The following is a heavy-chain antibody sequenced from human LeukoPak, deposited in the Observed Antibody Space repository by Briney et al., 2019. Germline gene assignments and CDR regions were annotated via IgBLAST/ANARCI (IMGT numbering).Heavy chain of an antibody. D-gene: IGHD3-10*01. CDR2: ISGSGGST. V-gene: IGHV3-23*01. J-gene: IGHJ4*02. CDR3: AKGVYHYYGSGSYTLDF. CDR1: GFTFSSYA. Sequence: GGSLRLSCAASGFTFSSYAMSWVRQAPGKGLEWVSAISGSGGSTYYADSVKGRFTISRDNSKNTLYLQMNSLRAEDTAVYYCAKGVYHYYGSGSYTLDFWGQGTQVTVSS.